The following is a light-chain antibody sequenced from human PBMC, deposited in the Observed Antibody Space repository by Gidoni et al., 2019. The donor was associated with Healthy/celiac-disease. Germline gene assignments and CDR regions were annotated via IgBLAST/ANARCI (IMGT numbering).Light chain of an antibody. CDR2: AAS. Sequence: EIVLTQSPSTLSLSPGERATRSCRASQSVSSYLAWYQQKPGQAPKLLIYAASNMATGVPARFSGSGSGTDFTLTISSLEPEDFAVYYCQQRSNWPWTFGQGTKVEIK. J-gene: IGKJ1*01. V-gene: IGKV3-11*01. CDR3: QQRSNWPWT. CDR1: QSVSSY.